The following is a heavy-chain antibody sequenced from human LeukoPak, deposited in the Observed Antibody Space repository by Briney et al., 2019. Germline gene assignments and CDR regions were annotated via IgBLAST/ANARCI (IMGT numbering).Heavy chain of an antibody. Sequence: GGSLRLSCAASGFTFSDHYMDWVRQAPGKGLEWVGRSRNKAHSYTTEYAASVKGRFTISRDESKKSLYLQMNSLKTEDTAVYYCARHLEGGYNYFDFWGQGTLVSVSS. CDR2: SRNKAHSYTT. CDR1: GFTFSDHY. J-gene: IGHJ4*02. CDR3: ARHLEGGYNYFDF. D-gene: IGHD5-12*01. V-gene: IGHV3-72*01.